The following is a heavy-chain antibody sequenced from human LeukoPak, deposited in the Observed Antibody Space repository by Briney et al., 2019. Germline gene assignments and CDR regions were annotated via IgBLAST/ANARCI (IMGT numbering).Heavy chain of an antibody. CDR2: INPNSGGT. J-gene: IGHJ2*01. Sequence: ASVKVSCKASGYTFTGYYMHWVRQAPGQGLEWMGWINPNSGGTNYAQKFQGRVTITRDTSASTAYMELSSLRSEDTAVYYCAREWGDYGDYEDWYFDLWGRGTLVTVSS. V-gene: IGHV1-2*02. CDR3: AREWGDYGDYEDWYFDL. D-gene: IGHD4-17*01. CDR1: GYTFTGYY.